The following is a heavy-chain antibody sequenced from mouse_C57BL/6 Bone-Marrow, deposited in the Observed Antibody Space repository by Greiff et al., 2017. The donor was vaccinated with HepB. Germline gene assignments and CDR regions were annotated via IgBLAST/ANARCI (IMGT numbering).Heavy chain of an antibody. V-gene: IGHV3-6*01. D-gene: IGHD2-4*01. CDR2: ISYDGSN. J-gene: IGHJ2*01. Sequence: EVQLQESGPGLVKPSQSLSLTCSVTGYSITSGYYWNWIRQFPGNKLEWMGYISYDGSNNYNPSLKNRISITRDTSKNQFFLKLNSVTTEDTATYYCARRGYDYDYWGQGTTLTVSS. CDR1: GYSITSGYY. CDR3: ARRGYDYDY.